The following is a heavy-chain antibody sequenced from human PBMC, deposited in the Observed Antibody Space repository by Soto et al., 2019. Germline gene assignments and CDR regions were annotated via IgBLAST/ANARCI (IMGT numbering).Heavy chain of an antibody. CDR1: GFTFSNSA. D-gene: IGHD3-3*01. V-gene: IGHV3-64D*06. Sequence: GGSLRLSCSASGFTFSNSAMHWVRQAPGKGLEYVSVISSNGDSTYYADSVKGRFTISRDNSKNTLYLQMRSLRVEDTAVYYCVNPHLASFGVPTGFFDYWGQGTLVTVSS. CDR2: ISSNGDST. CDR3: VNPHLASFGVPTGFFDY. J-gene: IGHJ4*02.